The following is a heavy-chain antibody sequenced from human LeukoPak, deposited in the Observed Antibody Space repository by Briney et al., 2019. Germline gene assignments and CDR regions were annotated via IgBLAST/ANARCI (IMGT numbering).Heavy chain of an antibody. CDR2: SSRSGSTI. CDR1: GFTLSDYY. CDR3: ARRRDFIDY. J-gene: IGHJ4*02. V-gene: IGHV3-11*01. Sequence: GGSLRLSCAASGFTLSDYYMSWFRLAPGKGLEWVSYSSRSGSTIYYADSVKGRFAISRDNAKNSLYLQMNSLRAEDTAVYYCARRRDFIDYWGQGTLVTVSS. D-gene: IGHD3/OR15-3a*01.